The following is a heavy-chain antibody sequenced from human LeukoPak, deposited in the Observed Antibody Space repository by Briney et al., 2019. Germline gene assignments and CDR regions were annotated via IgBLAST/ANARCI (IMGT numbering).Heavy chain of an antibody. V-gene: IGHV3-74*01. CDR2: VNSDGSTT. D-gene: IGHD4-17*01. CDR3: AREEITVTDAFDI. Sequence: TGGSLRLSCAAPGFTFSDYWMHWVRQAPGKGLVWVSRVNSDGSTTSYADSVKGRFSISRDNAKNTLYLQMNSLRAEDTAVYYCAREEITVTDAFDIWGLGTMVTVSS. J-gene: IGHJ3*02. CDR1: GFTFSDYW.